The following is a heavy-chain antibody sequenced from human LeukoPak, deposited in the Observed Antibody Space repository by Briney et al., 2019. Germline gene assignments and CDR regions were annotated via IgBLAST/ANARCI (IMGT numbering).Heavy chain of an antibody. CDR2: IIPILGIA. J-gene: IGHJ4*02. Sequence: ASVIVSCKASGGTFSSYAISWVRQAPGQGLEWMGRIIPILGIANYAQKFQGRVTITADKSTSTAYMELSSLRSEDTAVYYCARGGGYSYGWGQGTLVTVSS. CDR1: GGTFSSYA. V-gene: IGHV1-69*04. CDR3: ARGGGYSYG. D-gene: IGHD5-18*01.